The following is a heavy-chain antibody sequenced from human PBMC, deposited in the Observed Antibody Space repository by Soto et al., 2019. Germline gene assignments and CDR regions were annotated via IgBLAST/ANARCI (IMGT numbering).Heavy chain of an antibody. J-gene: IGHJ4*02. V-gene: IGHV3-23*01. D-gene: IGHD4-17*01. CDR3: AKGGPTVIYFDH. CDR2: IGGSGGHT. CDR1: GFSFGSYA. Sequence: EVQLLESGGGLVQPGGSLRLYCAASGFSFGSYAMSWVRQAPGKGLEWVSSIGGSGGHTHYAESVQGRFTISRDDSKKTPGLEMNSLTVEDTAVYFCAKGGPTVIYFDHWGQGRLVSVSS.